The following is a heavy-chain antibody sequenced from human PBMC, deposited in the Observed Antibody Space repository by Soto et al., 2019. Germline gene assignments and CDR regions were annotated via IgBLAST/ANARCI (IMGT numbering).Heavy chain of an antibody. Sequence: GGSLRLSCAASGFTFSSYAMSWVRQAPGMGLEWVSAISDSGGTTYYSDSVKGRFTISRDNSKNTLYLQINTLRDEDTAVYYCVGGGYGIPIFGRGRCMDVWGKGTTVTVSS. V-gene: IGHV3-23*01. CDR2: ISDSGGTT. CDR3: VGGGYGIPIFGRGRCMDV. D-gene: IGHD3-3*01. CDR1: GFTFSSYA. J-gene: IGHJ6*03.